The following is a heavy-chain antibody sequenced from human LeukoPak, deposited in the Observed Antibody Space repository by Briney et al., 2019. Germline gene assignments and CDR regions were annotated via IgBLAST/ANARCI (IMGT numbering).Heavy chain of an antibody. CDR2: IYYSEST. CDR1: GGSISSYY. D-gene: IGHD6-6*01. CDR3: ARRIAARPDKGEVLDYYYYYGMDV. J-gene: IGHJ6*02. Sequence: SETLSLTCTVSGGSISSYYWSWIRQPPGKGLELIWYIYYSESTNYNPSLKSRVTISVDTSKNQFSLKLSSVPAADTAVYYCARRIAARPDKGEVLDYYYYYGMDVWGQGTTVTVSS. V-gene: IGHV4-59*08.